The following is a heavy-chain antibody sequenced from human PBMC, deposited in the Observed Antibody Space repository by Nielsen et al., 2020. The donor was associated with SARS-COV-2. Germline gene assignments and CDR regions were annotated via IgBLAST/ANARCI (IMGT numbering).Heavy chain of an antibody. J-gene: IGHJ4*02. V-gene: IGHV4-34*01. CDR2: INHSGST. CDR3: ARAEPAVAGFDY. D-gene: IGHD6-19*01. Sequence: GSLRLSCAVYGGSFSGYYWSWIRQPPGKGLEWIGEINHSGSTNYNPSLKSRVTISVDTSKNQFSPKLSSVTAADTAVYYCARAEPAVAGFDYWGQGTLVTVSS. CDR1: GGSFSGYY.